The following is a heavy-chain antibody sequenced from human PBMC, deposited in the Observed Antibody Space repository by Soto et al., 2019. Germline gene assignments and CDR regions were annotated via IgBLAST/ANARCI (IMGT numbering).Heavy chain of an antibody. Sequence: GASVKVSCKASGYTFTGYYMHWVRQAPGQGLEWMGWINPNSGGTNYAQKFQGWVTMTRDTSISTAYMELSRLRSDDTAVYYCARGEPYGRYSFDYWGQGTLVTVSS. CDR3: ARGEPYGRYSFDY. CDR1: GYTFTGYY. D-gene: IGHD4-17*01. J-gene: IGHJ4*02. CDR2: INPNSGGT. V-gene: IGHV1-2*04.